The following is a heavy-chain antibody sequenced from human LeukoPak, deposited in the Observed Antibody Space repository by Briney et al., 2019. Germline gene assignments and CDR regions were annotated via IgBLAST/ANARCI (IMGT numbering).Heavy chain of an antibody. D-gene: IGHD2-21*02. J-gene: IGHJ6*04. CDR2: INHTGGT. V-gene: IGHV4-34*01. CDR1: GGAFSGFY. CDR3: ARGWVTTTSYYYYGMDV. Sequence: SETPSPTCAVYGGAFSGFYWTCVRQPPRKGVGWIGEINHTGGTNYNPSLKSRVTISVDTSKSQFSLKLSSVTAADTAVYYCARGWVTTTSYYYYGMDVWGRGTTVTVSS.